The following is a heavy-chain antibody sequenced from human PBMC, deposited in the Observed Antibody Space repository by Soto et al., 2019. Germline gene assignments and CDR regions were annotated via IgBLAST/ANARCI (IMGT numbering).Heavy chain of an antibody. V-gene: IGHV1-18*01. Sequence: QAQLVQSGAEVKKPGASVKVSCKASGYTFTSYGISWVRQAPGQGLEWMGWISAYNGNTNYAQKLQGRVTMTTDTSTSTAYMELRSLRSDDTAVYYCARGPSAYYDYVWGSYRYDNWFDPWGQGTLVTVSS. CDR1: GYTFTSYG. CDR2: ISAYNGNT. J-gene: IGHJ5*02. D-gene: IGHD3-16*02. CDR3: ARGPSAYYDYVWGSYRYDNWFDP.